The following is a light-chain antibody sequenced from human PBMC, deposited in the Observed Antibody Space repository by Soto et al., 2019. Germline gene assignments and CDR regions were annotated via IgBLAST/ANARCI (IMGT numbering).Light chain of an antibody. V-gene: IGLV2-14*01. J-gene: IGLJ3*02. CDR2: DVS. Sequence: QSVLTQPASVSGSPGQSITISCTGTSSDVGGYNFVFWYQQHPGKAPKLMLYDVSNRPSGVTNRFSGSKSGNTASLTISGLQAEDEADYYCSSYTSSSTGVFGAGTKLTVL. CDR3: SSYTSSSTGV. CDR1: SSDVGGYNF.